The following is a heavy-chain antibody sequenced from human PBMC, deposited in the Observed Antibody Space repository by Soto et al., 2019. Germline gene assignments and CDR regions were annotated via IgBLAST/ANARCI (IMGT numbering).Heavy chain of an antibody. J-gene: IGHJ4*01. CDR1: GASFSDTY. CDR3: AVWSALTQYYFDS. D-gene: IGHD3-3*01. Sequence: ASETLSLTCAVSGASFSDTYWSWIRQAPGKGLEWIGYAYHSGTTVYNPSLKSRVSISVDTSKKRVSLRLNSVTAADTAVYYCAVWSALTQYYFDSWGHGTLVTVSS. V-gene: IGHV4-59*13. CDR2: AYHSGTT.